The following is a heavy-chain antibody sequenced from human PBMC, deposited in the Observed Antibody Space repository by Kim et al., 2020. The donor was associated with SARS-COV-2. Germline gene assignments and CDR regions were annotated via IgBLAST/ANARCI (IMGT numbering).Heavy chain of an antibody. D-gene: IGHD3-9*01. J-gene: IGHJ6*02. Sequence: GGSLRLSCAASGFTFSSYAMHWVRQAPGKGLEWVAVISYDGSNKYYADSVKGRFTISRDNSKNTLYLQMNSLRAEDTAVYYCARDQLLRYFDWQIYYYYGMDVWGQGTTVTVSS. CDR3: ARDQLLRYFDWQIYYYYGMDV. CDR1: GFTFSSYA. CDR2: ISYDGSNK. V-gene: IGHV3-30*04.